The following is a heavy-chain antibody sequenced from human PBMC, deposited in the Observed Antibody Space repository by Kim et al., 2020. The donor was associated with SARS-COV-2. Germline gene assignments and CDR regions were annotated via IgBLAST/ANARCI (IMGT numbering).Heavy chain of an antibody. V-gene: IGHV4-34*01. CDR3: ARRWVAARTSYWYFDL. CDR1: GGSFSGYY. Sequence: SETLSLTCAVYGGSFSGYYWSWIRQPPGKGLEWIGEINHSGSTNYNPSLKSRVTISVDTSKNQFSLKLSSVTAADTAVYYCARRWVAARTSYWYFDLWGRGTLVTVSS. J-gene: IGHJ2*01. D-gene: IGHD6-6*01. CDR2: INHSGST.